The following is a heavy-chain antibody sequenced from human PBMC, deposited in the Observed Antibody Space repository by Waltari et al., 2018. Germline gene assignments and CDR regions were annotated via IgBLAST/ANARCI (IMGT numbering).Heavy chain of an antibody. CDR2: IYYSGST. J-gene: IGHJ6*04. Sequence: LQLKETGLGAVKRSETPSLNCTVTGCYISNSSYYWGWIRQPPGKGLEWIGSIYYSGSTYYNPSLKSRVTISVDTSKNQFSLKLSSVTAADTAVYYCARGLSWGKGTTVTISS. CDR3: ARGLS. V-gene: IGHV4-39*07. CDR1: GCYISNSSYY.